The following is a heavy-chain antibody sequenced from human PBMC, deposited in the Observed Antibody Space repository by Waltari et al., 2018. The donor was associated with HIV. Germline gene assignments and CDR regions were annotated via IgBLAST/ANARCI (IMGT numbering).Heavy chain of an antibody. D-gene: IGHD2-15*01. CDR2: IYYSGGT. CDR1: GGSISSSSYY. Sequence: QLQLQESGPGLVKPSETLSLTCTVSGGSISSSSYYWGWIRQPPGTGLEWIRSIYYSGGTYYHPSLKRRVTISVDTAKNQFSLKLSCLSAADTAVYYCARQQYCSGGSCPYNWFDPWGQGTLVTISS. CDR3: ARQQYCSGGSCPYNWFDP. V-gene: IGHV4-39*01. J-gene: IGHJ5*02.